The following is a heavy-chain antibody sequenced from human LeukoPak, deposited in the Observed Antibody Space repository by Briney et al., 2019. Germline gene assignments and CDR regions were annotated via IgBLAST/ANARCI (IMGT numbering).Heavy chain of an antibody. CDR3: ARGRIAVAGTYIPSNWGPQLYYMDV. J-gene: IGHJ6*03. D-gene: IGHD6-19*01. Sequence: PGGSLRLSCVASGFTFSSYWMTWVRQAPGKGLEWVANINKDGSANEDSVKGRFTISRDNAKNSLYLQMNSLRAEDTAVYYCARGRIAVAGTYIPSNWGPQLYYMDVWGKGTTVTVSS. V-gene: IGHV3-7*01. CDR1: GFTFSSYW. CDR2: INKDGSA.